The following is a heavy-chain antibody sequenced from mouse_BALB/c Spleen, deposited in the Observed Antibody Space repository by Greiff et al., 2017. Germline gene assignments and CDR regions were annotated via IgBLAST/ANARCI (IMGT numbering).Heavy chain of an antibody. J-gene: IGHJ2*01. CDR2: IYPGDGDT. Sequence: QVQLQQSGAELARPGASVKLSCKASGYTFPGSWMQWVKQRLGQGLEWIGAIYPGDGDTRYTQKFKGKATLTADKSSSTAYMQLSSLASEDSAVYYCARSLFDYWGQGTTLTVSS. CDR3: ARSLFDY. V-gene: IGHV1-87*01. CDR1: GYTFPGSW.